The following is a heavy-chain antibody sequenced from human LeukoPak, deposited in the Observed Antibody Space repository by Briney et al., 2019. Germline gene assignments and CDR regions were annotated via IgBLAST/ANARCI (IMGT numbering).Heavy chain of an antibody. CDR2: IYTSGST. CDR3: ARDWYCSSTSCPRDAFDI. D-gene: IGHD2-2*01. V-gene: IGHV4-4*07. Sequence: SETLSLTCTVSGGSISSYYWSWIRQPAGKGLEWIGRIYTSGSTNYNPSLKSRVTMSVDTSKNQFSLKLSSVTAADTAVYYCARDWYCSSTSCPRDAFDIWGQGTMVTVSS. CDR1: GGSISSYY. J-gene: IGHJ3*02.